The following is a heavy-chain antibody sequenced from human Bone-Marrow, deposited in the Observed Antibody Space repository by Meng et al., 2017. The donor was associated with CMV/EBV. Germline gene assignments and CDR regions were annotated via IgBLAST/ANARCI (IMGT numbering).Heavy chain of an antibody. CDR1: GYTLTELS. Sequence: ASVKVSCKVSGYTLTELSMHWVRQAPGKGLEWMGGFDPEDGETIYAQKFQGRVTMTEDTSTDTAYMELSSLRSEDTAVYYCARERSTSRTRPAYYYYYYGMDVWGQGTTVTVSS. D-gene: IGHD2-2*01. V-gene: IGHV1-24*01. J-gene: IGHJ6*02. CDR2: FDPEDGET. CDR3: ARERSTSRTRPAYYYYYYGMDV.